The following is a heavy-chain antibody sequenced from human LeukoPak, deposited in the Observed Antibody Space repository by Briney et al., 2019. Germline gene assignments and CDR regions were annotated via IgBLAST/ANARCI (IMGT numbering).Heavy chain of an antibody. Sequence: SETLSLTCTVSGGSISSSSYYWGWIRQPPGKGLEWIGSIYYSGSTYYNPSLKSRVTISVDTSKNQFSLKLSSVTAADTAVYYCARDGPHDSGAFDIWGEGTRVAVSS. CDR1: GGSISSSSYY. CDR3: ARDGPHDSGAFDI. CDR2: IYYSGST. V-gene: IGHV4-39*02. J-gene: IGHJ3*02. D-gene: IGHD3-22*01.